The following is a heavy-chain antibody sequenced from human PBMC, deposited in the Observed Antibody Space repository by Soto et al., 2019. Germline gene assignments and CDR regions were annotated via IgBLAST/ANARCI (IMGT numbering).Heavy chain of an antibody. J-gene: IGHJ6*02. CDR2: IYTSGST. D-gene: IGHD3-10*01. V-gene: IGHV4-4*07. Sequence: SETLSLTCTVSGGSISSYYWSWIRQPAGKGLEWIGRIYTSGSTNYNPSLKSRVTMSVDTSKNQFSLKLSSVTAADTAVYYCARDRRHYGSGSYCYYGMDVWGQGTTVTVSS. CDR3: ARDRRHYGSGSYCYYGMDV. CDR1: GGSISSYY.